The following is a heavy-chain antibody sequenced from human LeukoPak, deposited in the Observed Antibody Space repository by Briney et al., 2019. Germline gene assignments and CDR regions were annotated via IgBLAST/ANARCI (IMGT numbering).Heavy chain of an antibody. CDR1: GYTLTELS. J-gene: IGHJ4*02. D-gene: IGHD1-1*01. V-gene: IGHV1-24*01. Sequence: ASVKVSCKVSGYTLTELSMHWVRQAPGKGLEWMGGFDPEDGETIYAQKFQGRVTMTRVTSTSTVYMELSSLGSVDTAVYYCARNVDSGLDYWGQGTLVTVSS. CDR2: FDPEDGET. CDR3: ARNVDSGLDY.